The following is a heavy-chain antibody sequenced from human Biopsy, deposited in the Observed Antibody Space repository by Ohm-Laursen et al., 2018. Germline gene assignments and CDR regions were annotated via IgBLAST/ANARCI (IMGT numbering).Heavy chain of an antibody. Sequence: SVKVSCKASGDTFNKYGIFWVRQAPGQGLEWMGRIIPIVDIVNYAQRFQGRVTMTADKSTSTAYLDLSSLISEDTAVYYFARGGSGSGYYGMDVWGQGTTVTVSS. V-gene: IGHV1-69*04. CDR2: IIPIVDIV. J-gene: IGHJ6*02. CDR3: ARGGSGSGYYGMDV. D-gene: IGHD3-10*01. CDR1: GDTFNKYG.